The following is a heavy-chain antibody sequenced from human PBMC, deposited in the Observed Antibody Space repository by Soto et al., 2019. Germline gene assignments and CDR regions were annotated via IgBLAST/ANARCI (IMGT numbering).Heavy chain of an antibody. CDR2: ISYDGSNK. CDR3: ARGKRYYDSSGYYPHEDYYYGMDV. D-gene: IGHD3-22*01. Sequence: VQLVESGGGVVQPGRSLRLSCAASGFTFSSYAMHWVRQAPGKGLEWVAVISYDGSNKYYADSVKGRFTISRDNSKNTLYLQMNSLRAEDTAVYYCARGKRYYDSSGYYPHEDYYYGMDVWGQGTTVTVSS. J-gene: IGHJ6*02. V-gene: IGHV3-30-3*01. CDR1: GFTFSSYA.